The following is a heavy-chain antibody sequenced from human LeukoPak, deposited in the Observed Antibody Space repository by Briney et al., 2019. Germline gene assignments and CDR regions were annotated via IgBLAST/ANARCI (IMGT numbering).Heavy chain of an antibody. D-gene: IGHD2-15*01. V-gene: IGHV3-11*01. CDR1: GFTFSDYY. J-gene: IGHJ6*03. CDR3: ARVLRYCSGGNCYSGGLGYMDV. Sequence: PGGSLRLSCAASGFTFSDYYMSWIRQAPGKGLEWVSYISSSGSTIYDADSVKGRFTISRDNAKNSLFLQMNSLRAEDTAVYYCARVLRYCSGGNCYSGGLGYMDVWGKGTTVTISS. CDR2: ISSSGSTI.